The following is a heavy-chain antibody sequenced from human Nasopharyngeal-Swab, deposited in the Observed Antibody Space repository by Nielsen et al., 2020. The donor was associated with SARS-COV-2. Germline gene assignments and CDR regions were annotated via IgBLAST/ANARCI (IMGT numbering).Heavy chain of an antibody. J-gene: IGHJ4*02. D-gene: IGHD1-1*01. V-gene: IGHV3-21*01. CDR3: ARDAPPARLGY. CDR2: ISSSSSYI. Sequence: VRQMPGKGLEWVSSISSSSSYIYYADSVKGRFTISRDNAKNSLYLQMNSLRAEDTAIYYCARDAPPARLGYWGQGTLVTVSS.